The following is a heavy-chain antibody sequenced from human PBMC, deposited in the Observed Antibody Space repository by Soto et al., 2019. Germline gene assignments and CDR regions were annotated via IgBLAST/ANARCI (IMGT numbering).Heavy chain of an antibody. J-gene: IGHJ4*02. Sequence: PGGSLRLSCAASGFTFSSYGMHWVRQAPGKGLEWVSRIKMDGSTINYADFVDGRFTISRDNAKNTVYLQMNGLRAEDTAVYYCARGGLFAYFLDYWGQGTPVTVSS. CDR2: IKMDGSTI. V-gene: IGHV3-74*01. CDR3: ARGGLFAYFLDY. CDR1: GFTFSSYG. D-gene: IGHD2-8*01.